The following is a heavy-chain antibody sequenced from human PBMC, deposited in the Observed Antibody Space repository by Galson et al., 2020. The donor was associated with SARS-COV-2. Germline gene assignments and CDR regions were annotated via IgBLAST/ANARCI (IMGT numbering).Heavy chain of an antibody. D-gene: IGHD3-10*01. CDR3: AKDPSGLYYGSGHNWFDP. Sequence: GGSLRLSCAASGFTYDDYAMHWVRQAPGKGLEWVSGISWNSGSIGYADSVKGRFTISRDNAKNSLYLQMNSLRAEDTALYYCAKDPSGLYYGSGHNWFDPWGQGTLVTVSS. CDR1: GFTYDDYA. V-gene: IGHV3-9*01. CDR2: ISWNSGSI. J-gene: IGHJ5*02.